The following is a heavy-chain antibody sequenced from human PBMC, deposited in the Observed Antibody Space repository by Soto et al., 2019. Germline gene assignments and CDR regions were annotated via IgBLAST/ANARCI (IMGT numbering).Heavy chain of an antibody. V-gene: IGHV4-4*02. CDR2: IYHSVST. CDR1: GGSISSSNC. Sequence: SETLSLTCAVCGGSISSSNCWSWVRQPPGKGLEWIGEIYHSVSTNYNPSLKSRVTISVDKSKNQFSLKLSSVTTADTAVYYCASVITVWGRYRYYGAFDICGQGTMVTVSS. D-gene: IGHD3-16*02. J-gene: IGHJ3*02. CDR3: ASVITVWGRYRYYGAFDI.